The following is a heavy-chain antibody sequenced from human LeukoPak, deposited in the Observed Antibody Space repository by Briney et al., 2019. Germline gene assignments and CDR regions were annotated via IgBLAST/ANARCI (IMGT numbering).Heavy chain of an antibody. CDR1: GGSISSYY. CDR2: IYYSGST. V-gene: IGHV4-59*08. D-gene: IGHD5-18*01. J-gene: IGHJ4*02. CDR3: ASVDTAMVTIDY. Sequence: SETLSLTCTVSGGSISSYYWSWIRQPPGKGLEWIGYIYYSGSTNYNPSLKSRVTISVDTSKNQFSLKLSSVTAADTAVYYCASVDTAMVTIDYWGQGTLATVSS.